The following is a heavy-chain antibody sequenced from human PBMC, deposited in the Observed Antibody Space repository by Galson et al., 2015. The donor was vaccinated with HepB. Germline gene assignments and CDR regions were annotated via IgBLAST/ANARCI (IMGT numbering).Heavy chain of an antibody. Sequence: SVKVSCKASGGTFSSYAISWVRQAPGQGLEWMGGIIPIFGTANYAQKFQGRVTITADKSTSTAYMELSSLRSEDTAVYYCARSYCSGGSCPFDYWGQGTLVTVSS. D-gene: IGHD2-15*01. CDR2: IIPIFGTA. J-gene: IGHJ4*02. V-gene: IGHV1-69*06. CDR1: GGTFSSYA. CDR3: ARSYCSGGSCPFDY.